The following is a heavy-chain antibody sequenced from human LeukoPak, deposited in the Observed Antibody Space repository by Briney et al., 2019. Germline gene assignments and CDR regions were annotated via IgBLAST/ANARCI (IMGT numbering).Heavy chain of an antibody. Sequence: ASVKVSCKASGYTFTSYDINWVRQATGQGLEWMGWMNPNSGNTGYAQKCQGRGTMTRNTSISTAYMELSSLRSEDTAVYYCARAEGGGYSSSSGGYYMDVWGKGTTVTVSS. J-gene: IGHJ6*03. D-gene: IGHD6-6*01. CDR1: GYTFTSYD. CDR2: MNPNSGNT. V-gene: IGHV1-8*01. CDR3: ARAEGGGYSSSSGGYYMDV.